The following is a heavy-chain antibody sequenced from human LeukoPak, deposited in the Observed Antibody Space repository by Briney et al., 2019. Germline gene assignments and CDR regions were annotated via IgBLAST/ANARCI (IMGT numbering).Heavy chain of an antibody. CDR3: GRDERYDSSGYPFDY. Sequence: SVKVSCKASGGTFSSYAISWVRQAPGQGLEWMGGIIPIFGTANYAQKFQGRVTITADESTSTAYMELSSLRSEDTAVYYCGRDERYDSSGYPFDYWGQGTLVTVSS. CDR2: IIPIFGTA. CDR1: GGTFSSYA. J-gene: IGHJ4*02. D-gene: IGHD3-22*01. V-gene: IGHV1-69*13.